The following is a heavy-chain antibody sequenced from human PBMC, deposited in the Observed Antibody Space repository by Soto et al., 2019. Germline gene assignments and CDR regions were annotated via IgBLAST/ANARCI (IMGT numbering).Heavy chain of an antibody. CDR3: AQGRGLVSPHY. D-gene: IGHD3-9*01. CDR2: ISGSGDST. V-gene: IGHV3-23*01. J-gene: IGHJ4*02. CDR1: GFTFSSHA. Sequence: EVQLLESGGGLVQPGGSLRLSCGASGFTFSSHAMTWVRQAPGKGLEWVSAISGSGDSTYYADSVKGRFTISRDNSKNTMFLQINSLRAEDTAGYYCAQGRGLVSPHYWGQGTLVTVSS.